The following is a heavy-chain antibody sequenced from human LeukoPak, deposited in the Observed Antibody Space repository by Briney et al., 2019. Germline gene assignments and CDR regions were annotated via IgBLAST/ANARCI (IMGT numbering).Heavy chain of an antibody. D-gene: IGHD3-16*02. CDR2: ISAYTGNT. CDR3: ARGPMKGDLSIYYHYYYMDV. V-gene: IGHV1-18*01. J-gene: IGHJ6*03. Sequence: ASVKVSCTASGYTFTNYGISWVRQAPGQGLEWMGWISAYTGNTKYAQKFQGRVTMTTDTSTSTSYMELRSLRSDDTAVYYCARGPMKGDLSIYYHYYYMDVWGKGTTVTVSS. CDR1: GYTFTNYG.